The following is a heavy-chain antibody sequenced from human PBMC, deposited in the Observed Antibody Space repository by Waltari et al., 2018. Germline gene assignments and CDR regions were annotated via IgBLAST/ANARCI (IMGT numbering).Heavy chain of an antibody. J-gene: IGHJ4*02. V-gene: IGHV4-34*01. CDR1: GGSFSGYY. CDR2: INHSGST. D-gene: IGHD3-22*01. Sequence: QVQLQQWGAGLLKPSETLSLTCAVYGGSFSGYYWSWIRQPPGTGLEWIGEINHSGSTNYNPSLKSRVTISVDTSKNQFSLKLSSVTAADTAVYYCARVAAYYYDSSGQNYFDYWGQGTLVTVSS. CDR3: ARVAAYYYDSSGQNYFDY.